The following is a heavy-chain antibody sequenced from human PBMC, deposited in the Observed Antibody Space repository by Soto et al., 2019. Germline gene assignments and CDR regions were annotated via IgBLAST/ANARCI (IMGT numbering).Heavy chain of an antibody. D-gene: IGHD4-4*01. V-gene: IGHV5-51*01. J-gene: IGHJ4*02. Sequence: EVQLVQSGAEVKKPGESLRISCQGSGYTFNTYWIGWVRQMPGKGLEWMGIIYPSDSDATYSPSFKGQVTISADTSISTAYLQWTSLKAADRAIYYCARLEMATVETFDYWGQGSLVTVSS. CDR2: IYPSDSDA. CDR1: GYTFNTYW. CDR3: ARLEMATVETFDY.